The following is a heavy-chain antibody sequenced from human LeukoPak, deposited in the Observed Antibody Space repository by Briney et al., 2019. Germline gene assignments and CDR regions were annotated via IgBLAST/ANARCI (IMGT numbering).Heavy chain of an antibody. J-gene: IGHJ1*01. CDR1: GYTFTSYY. V-gene: IGHV1-2*02. D-gene: IGHD3-22*01. CDR2: INPNSGGT. CDR3: ARGYYDGSDFEYFQH. Sequence: ASVKVSCKASGYTFTSYYMHWVRQAPGQGLEWMAWINPNSGGTNYAQKFQGRVTMTRDTSISTAYMELSRLKSDDTAVYYCARGYYDGSDFEYFQHWGQGTLVTVSS.